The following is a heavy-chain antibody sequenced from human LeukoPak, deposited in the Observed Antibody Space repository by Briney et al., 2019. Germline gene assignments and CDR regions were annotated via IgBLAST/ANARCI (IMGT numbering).Heavy chain of an antibody. Sequence: GGSLRLSCAASGFTFSSYWMSWVRRAPGKGLEWVAKIKQDGSENYYVDSVKGRFTVSRDNAKSSLYLQLNSLRAEDTALYCCARDVSYWGQGTLVTVSS. CDR1: GFTFSSYW. V-gene: IGHV3-7*01. J-gene: IGHJ4*02. D-gene: IGHD2-8*01. CDR3: ARDVSY. CDR2: IKQDGSEN.